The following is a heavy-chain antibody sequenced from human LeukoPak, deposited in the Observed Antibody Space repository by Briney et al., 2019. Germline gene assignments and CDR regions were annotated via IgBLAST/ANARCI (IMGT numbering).Heavy chain of an antibody. J-gene: IGHJ4*02. CDR1: GFTLGSYW. CDR2: IKKDGSEK. D-gene: IGHD3-22*01. Sequence: GGSLRLSCAASGFTLGSYWMSWVRQAPGKGLEWVANIKKDGSEKHYVDSVKGRFTISRDNAENSLYLQMSSLRAEDTAVYYCVKGAGSSGYSTPLFDYWGQGTLVTVSS. CDR3: VKGAGSSGYSTPLFDY. V-gene: IGHV3-7*02.